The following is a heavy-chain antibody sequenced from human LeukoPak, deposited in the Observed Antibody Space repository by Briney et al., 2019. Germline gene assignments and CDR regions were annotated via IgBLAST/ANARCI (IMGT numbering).Heavy chain of an antibody. V-gene: IGHV3-23*01. J-gene: IGHJ6*03. Sequence: GGSLRLSCAASGFTFSSCAMSWVRQAPGKGLEWVSAISDSGAYTYYADSVKGRFTISRDNAKNSLYLQMNSLRAEDTAVYYCARNGDYGGYYYYMDVWGKGTTVTVSS. CDR3: ARNGDYGGYYYYMDV. CDR1: GFTFSSCA. CDR2: ISDSGAYT. D-gene: IGHD4-17*01.